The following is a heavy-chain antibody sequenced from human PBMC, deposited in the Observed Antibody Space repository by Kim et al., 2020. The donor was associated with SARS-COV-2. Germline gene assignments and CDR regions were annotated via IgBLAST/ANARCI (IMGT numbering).Heavy chain of an antibody. CDR2: RT. J-gene: IGHJ3*02. CDR3: ARDLFDAFDI. V-gene: IGHV4-4*07. Sequence: RTNYKPSLKSRVTMSVDTSKNQFSLKLSSVTAADTAVYYCARDLFDAFDIWGQGTMVTVSS.